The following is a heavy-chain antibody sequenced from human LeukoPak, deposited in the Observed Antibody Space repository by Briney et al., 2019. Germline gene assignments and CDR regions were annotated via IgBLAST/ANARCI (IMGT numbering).Heavy chain of an antibody. CDR1: GFTFSSYA. V-gene: IGHV3-30*04. D-gene: IGHD3-9*01. Sequence: GRSLRLSCAASGFTFSSYAMHWVRQAPGKGLEWVAVKSYDGSNKYYADSVKGRFTISRDNSKNTLYLQMNSLRAEDTAVYYCTTVYYDILAGYSYFEYWGQGTLVTVSS. CDR3: TTVYYDILAGYSYFEY. CDR2: KSYDGSNK. J-gene: IGHJ4*02.